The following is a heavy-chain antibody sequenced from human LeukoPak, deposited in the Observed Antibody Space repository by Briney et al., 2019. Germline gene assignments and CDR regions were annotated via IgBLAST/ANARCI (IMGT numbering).Heavy chain of an antibody. CDR2: ISGSGGST. D-gene: IGHD3-10*01. V-gene: IGHV3-23*01. CDR3: AKEMYSWFGESPCSY. J-gene: IGHJ4*02. CDR1: GFAISSYA. Sequence: GGSLRLSCAVSGFAISSYAISWVRQAPGKGLEWVSAISGSGGSTHYADSVKGRFTISRDNSKNTLYLQMNSLRAEDTAVYYCAKEMYSWFGESPCSYWGQGTLVTVSS.